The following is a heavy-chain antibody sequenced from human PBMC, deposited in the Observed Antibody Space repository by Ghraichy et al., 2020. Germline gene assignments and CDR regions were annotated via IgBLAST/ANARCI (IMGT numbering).Heavy chain of an antibody. CDR3: AKGLYCSSTSCYAPLI. V-gene: IGHV3-30*18. Sequence: GGSLRLSCAASGFTFSSYGMHWVRQAPGKGLEWVAVISYDGSNKYYADSVKGRFTISRDNSKNTLYLQMNSLRAEDTAVYYCAKGLYCSSTSCYAPLIWGQGTLVTVSS. J-gene: IGHJ4*02. CDR2: ISYDGSNK. D-gene: IGHD2-2*01. CDR1: GFTFSSYG.